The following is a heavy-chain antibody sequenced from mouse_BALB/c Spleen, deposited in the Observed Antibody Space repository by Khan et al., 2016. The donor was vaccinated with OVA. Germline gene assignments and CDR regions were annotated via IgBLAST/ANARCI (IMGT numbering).Heavy chain of an antibody. CDR1: GFTFSSYG. CDR2: ISGDSNTI. J-gene: IGHJ2*01. D-gene: IGHD1-1*01. Sequence: DVQLVESGGGLVQPGGSRKLSCAASGFTFSSYGMHWVRQAPERGLEWVAYISGDSNTIYYADTVKGRVTISRDNPRNTLFLQMTSLMSEDTAMYYCATSYFYGYYFDYWGPGTTLTVSS. V-gene: IGHV5-17*02. CDR3: ATSYFYGYYFDY.